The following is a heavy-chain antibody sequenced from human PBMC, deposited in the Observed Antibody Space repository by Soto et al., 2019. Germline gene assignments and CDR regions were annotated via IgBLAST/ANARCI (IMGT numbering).Heavy chain of an antibody. V-gene: IGHV3-9*01. J-gene: IGHJ4*02. D-gene: IGHD6-19*01. CDR3: AKDIVAGTSLYYFDY. Sequence: EVQLVESGGGLVQPGRSLRLSCAASGFTFDDYAMHWVRQAPGKGLEWVSGIPGNSGSIGYADSVKGRFTISRDNAKNSLYLQMNSLRAEDTALYYCAKDIVAGTSLYYFDYWGQGTLVTVSS. CDR1: GFTFDDYA. CDR2: IPGNSGSI.